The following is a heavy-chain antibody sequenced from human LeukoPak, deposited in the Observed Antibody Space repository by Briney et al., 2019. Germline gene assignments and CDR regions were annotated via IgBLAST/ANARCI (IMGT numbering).Heavy chain of an antibody. V-gene: IGHV4-59*01. CDR3: ARSHVDSDAFDI. CDR2: IYYSGST. Sequence: SETLSLTCTVSGGSISSYYWSWIRQPPGKGLEWIGYIYYSGSTNYNPSLKSRVTISVGTSKNQFSLKLSSVTAADTAVYYCARSHVDSDAFDIWGQGTMVTVSS. D-gene: IGHD5-12*01. J-gene: IGHJ3*02. CDR1: GGSISSYY.